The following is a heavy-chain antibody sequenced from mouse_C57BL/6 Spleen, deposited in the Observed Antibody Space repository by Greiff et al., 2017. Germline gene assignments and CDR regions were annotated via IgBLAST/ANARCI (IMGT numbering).Heavy chain of an antibody. J-gene: IGHJ2*01. CDR1: GYTFTDYY. CDR2: INPYNGGT. CDR3: ARGGVSFDY. Sequence: EVQLQQSGPVLVKPGASVTMSCKASGYTFTDYYMNWVKQSHGKSLEWIGVINPYNGGTSYNQKFKGKATLTVDKSSSTAYMELNSLTSEDSAVYYCARGGVSFDYWGQGTTLTVSS. V-gene: IGHV1-19*01.